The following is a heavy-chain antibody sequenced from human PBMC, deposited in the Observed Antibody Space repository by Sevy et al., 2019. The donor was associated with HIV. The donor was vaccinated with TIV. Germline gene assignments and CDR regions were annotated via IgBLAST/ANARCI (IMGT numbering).Heavy chain of an antibody. CDR1: GYTLTKLS. J-gene: IGHJ4*02. CDR3: ATTKDYYDSSGYPFDS. CDR2: FDPEDGDPEDGKT. Sequence: ASVKVSCKVSGYTLTKLSMHWVQQTPGKGLEWMTTFDPEDGDPEDGKTIYAQKFLGRVTMTEDTSTDTAYMELSSLRSEDTTVYYCATTKDYYDSSGYPFDSWGQGTLVTVSS. D-gene: IGHD3-22*01. V-gene: IGHV1-24*01.